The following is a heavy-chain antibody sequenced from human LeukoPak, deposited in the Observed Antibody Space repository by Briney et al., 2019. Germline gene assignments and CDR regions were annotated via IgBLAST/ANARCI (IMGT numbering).Heavy chain of an antibody. CDR3: ATSVRTYLGSSLDY. J-gene: IGHJ4*02. CDR2: ISSDASIT. Sequence: GRPLRLSCAASGFTFSTYWMHWVRQDPGKGLVWVSRISSDASITSYADPVKGRFTISRDNAKNTLYLQMNSLRAEDTALYYCATSVRTYLGSSLDYWGQGTLVTVSS. D-gene: IGHD2-15*01. CDR1: GFTFSTYW. V-gene: IGHV3-74*01.